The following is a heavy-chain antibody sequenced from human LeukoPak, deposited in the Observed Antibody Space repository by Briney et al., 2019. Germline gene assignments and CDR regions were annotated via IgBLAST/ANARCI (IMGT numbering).Heavy chain of an antibody. Sequence: HPGGSLRLSCLASGFTFSSYSMSWVRQAPGKGLEWVSAISGSGSGGSTYYADSVKGRFTISRDNSKNTLYLQMNSLRVEDTAVYYCAKATSVTTLFDYWGQGTLVTVSS. CDR1: GFTFSSYS. CDR2: ISGSGSGGST. J-gene: IGHJ4*02. CDR3: AKATSVTTLFDY. D-gene: IGHD4-17*01. V-gene: IGHV3-23*01.